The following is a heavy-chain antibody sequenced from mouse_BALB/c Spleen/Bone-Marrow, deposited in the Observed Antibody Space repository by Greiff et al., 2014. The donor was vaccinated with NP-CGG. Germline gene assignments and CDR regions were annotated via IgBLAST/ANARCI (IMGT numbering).Heavy chain of an antibody. Sequence: QVHVKQSGAELVKPGASVKLSCKASGYTFTSYWMHWVVQRPGQGLEWIGEINPRSGRTNYNEKFKSRATLTVDKSSSTAYMQLSSLTSEDSAVYYCARGLYGAMDYWGQGTSVTVSS. J-gene: IGHJ4*01. V-gene: IGHV1S81*02. CDR2: INPRSGRT. CDR3: ARGLYGAMDY. CDR1: GYTFTSYW. D-gene: IGHD1-1*01.